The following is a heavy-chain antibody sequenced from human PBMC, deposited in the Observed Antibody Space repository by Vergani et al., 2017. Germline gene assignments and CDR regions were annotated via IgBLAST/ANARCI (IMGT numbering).Heavy chain of an antibody. J-gene: IGHJ6*03. CDR2: ISSSSSYI. CDR1: GFTFSSYS. D-gene: IGHD2-2*01. V-gene: IGHV3-21*01. Sequence: EVQLVESGGGLVKPGGSLRLSCAASGFTFSSYSMNWVRQAPGKGLEWVSSISSSSSYIYYADSVKGRFTISRDNAKNSLYLQMNSLRAEDTAVYYCARGPPIVVVPAAIWGRNPSGKNYYYYYMDVWGKGTTVTVSS. CDR3: ARGPPIVVVPAAIWGRNPSGKNYYYYYMDV.